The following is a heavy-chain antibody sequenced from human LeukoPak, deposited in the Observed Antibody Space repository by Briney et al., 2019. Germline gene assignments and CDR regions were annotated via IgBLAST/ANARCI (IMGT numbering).Heavy chain of an antibody. CDR1: GYTFTGYF. D-gene: IGHD2-2*01. Sequence: ASVKLSCNASGYTFTGYFMHWVRHAPGQGLEWMGWINPNSGGTNYAQKFQGRVTMTRDTSISTAYMELSRLRSDDTAVYYCASSIVYWICTSCYFNWGQGTLVIVSS. CDR3: ASSIVYWICTSCYFN. CDR2: INPNSGGT. J-gene: IGHJ4*02. V-gene: IGHV1-2*02.